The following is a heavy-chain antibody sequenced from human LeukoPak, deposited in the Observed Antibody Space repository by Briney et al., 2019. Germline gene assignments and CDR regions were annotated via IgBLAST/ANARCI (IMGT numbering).Heavy chain of an antibody. V-gene: IGHV1-46*01. CDR1: GYTFISYY. D-gene: IGHD4-17*01. Sequence: GASVKVSCKASGYTFISYYMHWVRQAPGQGLEWMGAINPSGRSTNYAQKFQGRVTMTRDTSTSTVYMELSSLRSEDTAVYYCARGTGLGGDYVSNWGQGTLVTVSS. CDR3: ARGTGLGGDYVSN. J-gene: IGHJ4*02. CDR2: INPSGRST.